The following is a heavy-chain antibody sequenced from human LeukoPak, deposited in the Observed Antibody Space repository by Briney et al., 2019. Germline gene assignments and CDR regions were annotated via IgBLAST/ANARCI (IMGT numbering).Heavy chain of an antibody. CDR3: ARDKRGSWVDY. V-gene: IGHV3-30-3*01. D-gene: IGHD6-13*01. CDR1: GFTFSSYA. CDR2: ISYDGSNK. Sequence: GVSLRLSCAASGFTFSSYAMHWVRQAPGKGLEWVAVISYDGSNKYYADSVKGRFTISRDNSKNTLYLQMNSLRAEDTAVYYCARDKRGSWVDYWGQGTLVNVSS. J-gene: IGHJ4*02.